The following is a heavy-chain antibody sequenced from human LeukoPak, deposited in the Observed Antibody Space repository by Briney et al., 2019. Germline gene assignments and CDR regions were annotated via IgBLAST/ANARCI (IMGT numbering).Heavy chain of an antibody. D-gene: IGHD5-18*01. J-gene: IGHJ4*02. CDR1: GFTFSNYA. CDR3: ARGGRYSYGPFDY. V-gene: IGHV3-74*01. CDR2: INSDGSST. Sequence: TGGSLRLSCAASGFTFSNYAMNWVRQAPGKGLEWVSRINSDGSSTSYADSVKGRFTISRDNAKNTLYLQMDSLRAEDTAVYYCARGGRYSYGPFDYWGQGTLVTVSS.